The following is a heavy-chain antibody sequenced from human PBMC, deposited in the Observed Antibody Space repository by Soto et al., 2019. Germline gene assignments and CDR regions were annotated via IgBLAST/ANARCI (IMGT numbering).Heavy chain of an antibody. CDR3: AREAGPDRWFDP. D-gene: IGHD6-19*01. CDR1: GASISSYF. Sequence: PSETLSLTCTVSGASISSYFWTWIRQPAGKGLDWIGRISTSGTTNYNPSLKSRVTMSVDTSKNHFSLNLSSVTAVDTAVYYCAREAGPDRWFDPWGQGTLVTVSS. CDR2: ISTSGTT. J-gene: IGHJ5*02. V-gene: IGHV4-4*07.